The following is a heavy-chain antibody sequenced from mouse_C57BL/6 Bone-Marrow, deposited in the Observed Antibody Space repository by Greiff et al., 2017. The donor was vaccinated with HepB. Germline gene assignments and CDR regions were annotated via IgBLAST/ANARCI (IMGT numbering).Heavy chain of an antibody. CDR3: ARDKMGPFAY. V-gene: IGHV5-4*01. CDR2: ISDGGSYT. CDR1: GFTFSSYA. J-gene: IGHJ3*01. D-gene: IGHD2-3*01. Sequence: EVQLQESGGGLVKPGGSLKLSCAASGFTFSSYAMSWVRQTPEKRLEWVATISDGGSYTYYPDNVKGRFTISRDNAKNNLYLQMSHLKSEDTAMYYCARDKMGPFAYWGQGTLVTVSA.